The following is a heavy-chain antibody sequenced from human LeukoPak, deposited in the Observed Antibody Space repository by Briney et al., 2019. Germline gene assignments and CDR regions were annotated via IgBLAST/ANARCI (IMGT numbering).Heavy chain of an antibody. Sequence: SETLSLTCAVYGGSFSGYYWSWIRQPPGKGLEWIGEINHSGSTNYNPSLKSRVTISVDTSKNQFSLKLSSVTAADTAVYYCARRGTMYYYGSGSYYTFGYWGQGSLVTVSS. CDR2: INHSGST. D-gene: IGHD3-10*01. CDR1: GGSFSGYY. J-gene: IGHJ4*02. CDR3: ARRGTMYYYGSGSYYTFGY. V-gene: IGHV4-34*01.